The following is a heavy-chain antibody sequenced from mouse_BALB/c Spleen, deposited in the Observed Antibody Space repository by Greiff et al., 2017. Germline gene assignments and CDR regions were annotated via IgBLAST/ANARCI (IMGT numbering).Heavy chain of an antibody. CDR2: ISYSGST. CDR1: GYSITSDYA. CDR3: ASYYGSSYGHYAMDY. J-gene: IGHJ4*01. Sequence: EVKVEESGPGLVKPSQSLSLTCTVTGYSITSDYAWNWIRQFPGNKLEWMGYISYSGSTSYNPSLKSRISITRDTSKNQFFLQLNSVTTEDTATYYCASYYGSSYGHYAMDYWGQGTSVTVSS. D-gene: IGHD1-1*01. V-gene: IGHV3-2*02.